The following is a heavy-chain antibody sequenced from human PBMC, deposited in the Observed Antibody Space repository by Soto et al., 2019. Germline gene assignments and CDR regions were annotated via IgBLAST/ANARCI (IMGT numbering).Heavy chain of an antibody. V-gene: IGHV3-48*02. J-gene: IGHJ6*01. D-gene: IGHD3-16*01. CDR2: ISGTSETI. Sequence: PGGSLRLSCAASGFTLSIYSMSWVRQAPRKGLEWLSYISGTSETIYYSDSVKGRFTISRDNAKNSLYLQMNSLRDEDTAVYYCAWGFELKYGMDFWGEGSTVTV. CDR1: GFTLSIYS. CDR3: AWGFELKYGMDF.